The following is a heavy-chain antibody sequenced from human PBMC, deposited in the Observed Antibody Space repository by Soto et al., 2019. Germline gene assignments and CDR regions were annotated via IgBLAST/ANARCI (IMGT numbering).Heavy chain of an antibody. CDR3: ARDSPTTYDFWSGLNY. J-gene: IGHJ4*02. CDR1: GFTFSSYV. D-gene: IGHD3-3*01. CDR2: IWYDGSNK. V-gene: IGHV3-33*01. Sequence: GGSLRLSCAASGFTFSSYVMHWVRQAPGKGLEWVAVIWYDGSNKYYADSVKGRFTISRDNSKNTLYLQMNSLRAEDTAVYYCARDSPTTYDFWSGLNYWGQGTLVTVSS.